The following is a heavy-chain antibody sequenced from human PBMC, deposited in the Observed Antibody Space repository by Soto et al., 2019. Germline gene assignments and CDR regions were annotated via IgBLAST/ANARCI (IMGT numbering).Heavy chain of an antibody. J-gene: IGHJ4*02. D-gene: IGHD2-8*01. V-gene: IGHV4-4*02. CDR3: ARDGGYCTNGVCSYFDY. Sequence: QVQLQESGPGLVKPSGTLSLTCAVSGGSISSSNWWSWVRQPPGKGLEWIGEIYHSGSTNYNPSLNSRVTISVDKSKNQFSLKLSSVTAADTAVYYCARDGGYCTNGVCSYFDYWGQGTLVTVSS. CDR2: IYHSGST. CDR1: GGSISSSNW.